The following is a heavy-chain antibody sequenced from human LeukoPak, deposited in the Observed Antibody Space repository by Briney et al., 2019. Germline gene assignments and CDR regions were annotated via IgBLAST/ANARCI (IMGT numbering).Heavy chain of an antibody. CDR2: MKYDGSEK. J-gene: IGHJ4*02. CDR1: GFTFSSYW. Sequence: GGSLRLSCAASGFTFSSYWMSWVRQAPGKGLEWVANMKYDGSEKYYVDSVKGRFTISRDNAKNSLYLQMNSLRAEDTAVNYCARDIEAAGLFLDYWGQGTLVTVSS. D-gene: IGHD6-13*01. V-gene: IGHV3-7*01. CDR3: ARDIEAAGLFLDY.